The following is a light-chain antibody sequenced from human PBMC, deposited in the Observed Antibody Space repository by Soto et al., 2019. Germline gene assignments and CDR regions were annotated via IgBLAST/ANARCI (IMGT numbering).Light chain of an antibody. CDR3: SSYTRSSTLWV. J-gene: IGLJ3*02. CDR1: SSDVGSYNY. V-gene: IGLV2-14*01. Sequence: QSVLTQPASVSGSPGQSITISCTGTSSDVGSYNYVSWYQQHPGKAPNLMIYEVSNRPSGVSNRFSGSKSGNTASLTISGLQAEDEADYYCSSYTRSSTLWVFGGGTKLTVL. CDR2: EVS.